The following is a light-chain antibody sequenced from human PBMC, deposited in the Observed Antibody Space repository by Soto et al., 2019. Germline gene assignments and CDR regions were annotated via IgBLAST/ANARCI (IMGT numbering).Light chain of an antibody. CDR1: QNVDNNF. J-gene: IGKJ2*01. CDR3: QQYGSLPYT. CDR2: GAS. V-gene: IGKV3-20*01. Sequence: ENVLPQYPGPLSLSPGERATLACRASQNVDNNFLAWYQHKPGQPPTPLIFGASIRADGIPDTFSGSGSGTDFSLSISRREPEDFVVYHCQQYGSLPYTFGQGTKLDI.